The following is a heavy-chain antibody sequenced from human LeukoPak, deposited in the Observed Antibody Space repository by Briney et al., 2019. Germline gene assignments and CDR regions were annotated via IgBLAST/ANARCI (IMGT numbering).Heavy chain of an antibody. J-gene: IGHJ4*02. Sequence: SETLSLTCTVSGGSLISYYWSWIRQTPGKGLEWIAYISDRGSTHYNPSLKSRVTLSVDTSKNQFSLNLSSVTAAGTAVYYCARGMQLWVPFDYWGQGTLVTVSS. D-gene: IGHD2-21*01. CDR2: ISDRGST. CDR1: GGSLISYY. V-gene: IGHV4-59*01. CDR3: ARGMQLWVPFDY.